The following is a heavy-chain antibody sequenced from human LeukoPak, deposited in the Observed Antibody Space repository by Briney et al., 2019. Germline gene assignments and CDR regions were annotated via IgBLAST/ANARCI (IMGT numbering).Heavy chain of an antibody. Sequence: GGSLRLSCAASGSTFRNYGMHWVRQAPGKGLEWVAVILYDGSNEEYADSVKGRFTISRDNSKNTLYLQMNSLRAEDTAVYYCAKDYVLWFGVEDAFDIWGQGTMATVSS. CDR1: GSTFRNYG. CDR2: ILYDGSNE. CDR3: AKDYVLWFGVEDAFDI. D-gene: IGHD3-10*01. J-gene: IGHJ3*02. V-gene: IGHV3-30*18.